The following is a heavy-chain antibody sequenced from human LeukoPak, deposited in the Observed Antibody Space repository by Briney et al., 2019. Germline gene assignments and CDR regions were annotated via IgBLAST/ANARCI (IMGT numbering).Heavy chain of an antibody. Sequence: GGSLRLSCAASGFTFSSYSMNWARQAPGKGLEWVSSISSSSSSIYYADSVKGRFTISRDNAKNSLYLQMNSLRAEDTAVYYCARDPNLTCYRRLPEGFDYWGQGTLVTVSS. J-gene: IGHJ4*02. D-gene: IGHD3-9*01. CDR2: ISSSSSSI. CDR3: ARDPNLTCYRRLPEGFDY. V-gene: IGHV3-21*01. CDR1: GFTFSSYS.